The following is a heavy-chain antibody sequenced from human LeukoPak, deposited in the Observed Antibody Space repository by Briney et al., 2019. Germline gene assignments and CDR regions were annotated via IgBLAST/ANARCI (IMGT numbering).Heavy chain of an antibody. Sequence: PSETLSLTCTVSGGSISSYYWSWIRQPPGKGLEWIGYIYTSGSTNYNPSLKSRVTISVDTSKNQFSLKLSSVTAADTAVYYCARPSSTSRIYWYLDLWGRGTLVTVSS. CDR2: IYTSGST. CDR3: ARPSSTSRIYWYLDL. V-gene: IGHV4-4*09. CDR1: GGSISSYY. J-gene: IGHJ2*01. D-gene: IGHD2-2*01.